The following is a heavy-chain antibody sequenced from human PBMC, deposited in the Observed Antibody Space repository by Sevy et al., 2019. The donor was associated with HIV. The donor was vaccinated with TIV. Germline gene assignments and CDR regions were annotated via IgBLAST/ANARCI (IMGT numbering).Heavy chain of an antibody. Sequence: GGSLRLSCTASGFTLSDYNMNWVRQAPGKGLEWVAYSSRSGNRIFYVDSVKGRFTISRDNAKNSLSLQMNNLSADDTAIYYCARERFLELDYYYGLDVWGQGTAVTVSS. CDR2: SSRSGNRI. CDR3: ARERFLELDYYYGLDV. J-gene: IGHJ6*02. D-gene: IGHD3-3*01. CDR1: GFTLSDYN. V-gene: IGHV3-48*03.